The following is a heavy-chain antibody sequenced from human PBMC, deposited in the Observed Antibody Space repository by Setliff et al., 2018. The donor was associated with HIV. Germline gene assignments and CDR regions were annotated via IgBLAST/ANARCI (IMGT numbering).Heavy chain of an antibody. J-gene: IGHJ4*02. CDR1: GGSISSYY. CDR2: VSSRGDT. Sequence: PSETLSLTCTVSGGSISSYYWSWIRQPAGKGLEWIGRVSSRGDTNYNPSLKSRVTMSVDTSKNQFSLKLRSVTAADTAVYYCARHLLRGYIYIVFDYWGQGTLVTVSS. CDR3: ARHLLRGYIYIVFDY. D-gene: IGHD5-18*01. V-gene: IGHV4-4*07.